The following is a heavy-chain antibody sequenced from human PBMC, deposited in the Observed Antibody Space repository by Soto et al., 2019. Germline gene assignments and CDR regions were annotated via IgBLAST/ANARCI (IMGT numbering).Heavy chain of an antibody. CDR1: GASVSNDNYS. D-gene: IGHD3-16*01. CDR3: ARSQRGRTAFTFDY. CDR2: IYYSGTT. J-gene: IGHJ4*02. Sequence: PSETLSLTCAVSGASVSNDNYSWSWIRQPPGKGLEWIGYIYYSGTTNYNSYLKSRLSLSVDMSKNQFSLKLASVTAADTAVYFCARSQRGRTAFTFDYWGQGALVTVSS. V-gene: IGHV4-61*01.